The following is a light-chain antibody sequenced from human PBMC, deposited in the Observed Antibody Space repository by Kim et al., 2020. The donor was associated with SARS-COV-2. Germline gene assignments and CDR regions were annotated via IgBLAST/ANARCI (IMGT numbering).Light chain of an antibody. J-gene: IGKJ2*01. CDR3: QQYNNWPPLYT. CDR2: GAS. Sequence: PWERDTLACRASQSISSNLAWYQQKPSQAPRLVIYGASTRATGIPARFSGSGSGTEFTLTISNLQSEDFAVYYCQQYNNWPPLYTFGQGTKLEIK. CDR1: QSISSN. V-gene: IGKV3-15*01.